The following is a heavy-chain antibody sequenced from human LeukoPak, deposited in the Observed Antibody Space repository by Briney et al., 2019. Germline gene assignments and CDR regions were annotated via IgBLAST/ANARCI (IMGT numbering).Heavy chain of an antibody. J-gene: IGHJ4*02. Sequence: ASVKVSCKVSGYTLTELSMHWVRQAPGKGLEWMGGFDPEDGETIYAQKFQGRVTITRDMSTSTAYMELSSLRSEDTAVYYCAAALNTYYDFWSGYYNFDYWGQGTLVTVSS. CDR3: AAALNTYYDFWSGYYNFDY. D-gene: IGHD3-3*01. V-gene: IGHV1-24*01. CDR1: GYTLTELS. CDR2: FDPEDGET.